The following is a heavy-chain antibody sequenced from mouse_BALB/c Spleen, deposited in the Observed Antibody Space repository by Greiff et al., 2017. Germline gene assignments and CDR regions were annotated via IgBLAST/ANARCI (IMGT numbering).Heavy chain of an antibody. V-gene: IGHV1-62-2*01. D-gene: IGHD1-1*01. CDR2: FYPGSGSI. Sequence: QVQLQQSGAGLVKPGASVKLSCKASGYTFTEYIIHWVKQRSGQGLEWIGWFYPGSGSIKYNEKFKDKATLTADKSSSTVYMELSRLTSEDSAVYFCARHEEYYYGSSPAWFAYWGQGTLVTVSA. CDR1: GYTFTEYI. CDR3: ARHEEYYYGSSPAWFAY. J-gene: IGHJ3*01.